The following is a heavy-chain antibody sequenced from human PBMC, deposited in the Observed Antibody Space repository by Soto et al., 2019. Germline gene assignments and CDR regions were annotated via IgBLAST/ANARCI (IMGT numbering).Heavy chain of an antibody. J-gene: IGHJ4*02. CDR2: IYYSGST. Sequence: SETLSLTCTVSGGSISSGDYYWSWIRQPPGKGLEWIGYIYYSGSTYYNQSLKNRVNISVDTSKNQFSLKLSSVTAADTAVYYCARDVTGTLRRDYWGQGTLVTVSS. D-gene: IGHD1-20*01. V-gene: IGHV4-30-4*01. CDR1: GGSISSGDYY. CDR3: ARDVTGTLRRDY.